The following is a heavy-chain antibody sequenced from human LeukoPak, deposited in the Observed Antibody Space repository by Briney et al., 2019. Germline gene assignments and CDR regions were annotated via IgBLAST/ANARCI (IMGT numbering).Heavy chain of an antibody. CDR3: ARGSGTSWFDY. CDR1: GYTFTANY. J-gene: IGHJ5*01. CDR2: INSYSGAT. V-gene: IGHV1-2*02. D-gene: IGHD2-2*01. Sequence: ASVKASCKTSGYTFTANYIHWVRQAPGQGLEWVGWINSYSGATKYAQKSQGRVTMTRDTSIRTTYMELDRLTLDDTAVYYCARGSGTSWFDYWGQGTLVTVSS.